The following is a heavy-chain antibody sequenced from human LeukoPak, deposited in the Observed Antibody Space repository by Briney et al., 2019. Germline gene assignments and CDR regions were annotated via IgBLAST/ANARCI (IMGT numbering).Heavy chain of an antibody. CDR2: ISWNSGNI. Sequence: GRSLRLSCAASGCTFDDYAMPWVRQAPGKGLEWVSGISWNSGNIGYADSVKGRFTISRDNAKNSLYLQMNNLRAEDTALYYCAKVLDGYNDYFEYWGQGTLVTVSS. CDR1: GCTFDDYA. J-gene: IGHJ4*02. V-gene: IGHV3-9*01. D-gene: IGHD5-24*01. CDR3: AKVLDGYNDYFEY.